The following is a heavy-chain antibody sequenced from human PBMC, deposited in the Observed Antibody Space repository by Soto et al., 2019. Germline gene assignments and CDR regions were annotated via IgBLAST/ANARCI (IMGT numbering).Heavy chain of an antibody. CDR1: GFTFSSYA. CDR3: AKDQWRRGGYDFDFDY. J-gene: IGHJ4*02. Sequence: GSLRLSCAASGFTFSSYAMSWVRQAPGKGLEWVSAISGSGGSTYYADSVKGRFTISRDNSKNTLYLQMNSLRAEDTAVYYCAKDQWRRGGYDFDFDYWGQGTLVTVSS. D-gene: IGHD5-12*01. V-gene: IGHV3-23*01. CDR2: ISGSGGST.